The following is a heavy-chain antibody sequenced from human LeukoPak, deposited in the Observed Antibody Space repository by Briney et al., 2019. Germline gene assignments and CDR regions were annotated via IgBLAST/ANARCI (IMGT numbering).Heavy chain of an antibody. J-gene: IGHJ4*02. D-gene: IGHD3-16*01. V-gene: IGHV3-7*01. CDR2: IKDDGSDK. CDR1: GFTFSSAW. Sequence: PGGSLRLSCAASGFTFSSAWMTWVRQAPGKGLEWVATIKDDGSDKYYVDSVKGRFTISRDNAEKSLWLQMNSLRVEDTAMYYCADLGSRDWGQGTLVTVSS. CDR3: ADLGSRD.